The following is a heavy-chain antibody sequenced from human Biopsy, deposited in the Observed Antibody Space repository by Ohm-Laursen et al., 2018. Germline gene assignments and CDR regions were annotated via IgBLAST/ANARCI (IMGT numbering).Heavy chain of an antibody. CDR2: IWYDGSNK. CDR3: AREGDDSSGYTPHYFDY. V-gene: IGHV3-33*01. J-gene: IGHJ4*02. CDR1: GFTFSIYG. Sequence: SLRLSCAASGFTFSIYGMHWVRQASGKGLEWVAVIWYDGSNKYYADSVKGRFTISRDDPKNTLYLQMNSLRAEDTAVYYCAREGDDSSGYTPHYFDYWGQGTLVTVSS. D-gene: IGHD3-22*01.